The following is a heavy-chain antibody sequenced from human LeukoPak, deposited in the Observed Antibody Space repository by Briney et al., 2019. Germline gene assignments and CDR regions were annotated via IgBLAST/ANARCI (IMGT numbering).Heavy chain of an antibody. CDR1: GGSISSYY. Sequence: SETLSLTCTVSGGSISSYYWSWIRQPPGKGLEWIGYIYYSGSTNYNPSLKSRVTISVDTSKNQFSLNLSSVTAADTAVYYCARVFDFWSGYSQTYYFDYWGQGTLVTVSS. J-gene: IGHJ4*02. D-gene: IGHD3-3*01. V-gene: IGHV4-59*12. CDR3: ARVFDFWSGYSQTYYFDY. CDR2: IYYSGST.